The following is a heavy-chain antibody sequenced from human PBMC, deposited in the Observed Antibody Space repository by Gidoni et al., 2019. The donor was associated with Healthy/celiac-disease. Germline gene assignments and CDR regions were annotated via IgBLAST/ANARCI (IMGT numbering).Heavy chain of an antibody. CDR1: GYTFTGYY. Sequence: QVQLVQSGAEVKKPGASVKVSCKASGYTFTGYYMHWVRQAPGQGLEWMGWINPNSGVKNYAQKFQGGVTMTRDTSIITAYMELSRLRSDDTAVYYCASLVGELLRGRYFDYWGQGTLVTVSS. CDR3: ASLVGELLRGRYFDY. D-gene: IGHD1-26*01. J-gene: IGHJ4*02. CDR2: INPNSGVK. V-gene: IGHV1-2*02.